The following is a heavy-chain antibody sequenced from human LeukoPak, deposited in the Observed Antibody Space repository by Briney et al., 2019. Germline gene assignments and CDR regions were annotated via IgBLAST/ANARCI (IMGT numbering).Heavy chain of an antibody. D-gene: IGHD2-2*01. CDR3: ARDRSQLLSYFDY. V-gene: IGHV3-30*01. CDR2: ISYDGSNK. CDR1: GFTFSSYA. Sequence: GGSLRLSCAASGFTFSSYAMHWVRQAPGKGLEWVAVISYDGSNKYYADSVKGRFTISRDNSKNTLYLQMNSLRAEDTAVYYCARDRSQLLSYFDYWGQGTLVTVSS. J-gene: IGHJ4*02.